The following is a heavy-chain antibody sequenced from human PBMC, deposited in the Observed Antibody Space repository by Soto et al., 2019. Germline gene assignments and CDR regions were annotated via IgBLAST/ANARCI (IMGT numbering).Heavy chain of an antibody. CDR1: GYTFTSYG. CDR3: ARTMDYYGSGSYVDY. J-gene: IGHJ4*02. V-gene: IGHV1-18*01. Sequence: ASVKVSCKASGYTFTSYGISWVRQAPGQGLEWMGWISAYNGNTNYAQKLQGRVTMTTDTSTSTAYMELRSLRSDDTAVYYCARTMDYYGSGSYVDYWGQGTLVT. CDR2: ISAYNGNT. D-gene: IGHD3-10*01.